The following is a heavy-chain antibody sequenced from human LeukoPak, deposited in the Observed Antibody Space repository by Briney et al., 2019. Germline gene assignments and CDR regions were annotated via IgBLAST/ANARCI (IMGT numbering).Heavy chain of an antibody. Sequence: NPSETLSLTCAVSGYSISRGNHWGWIRQPPEKGLEWIGSIFPSGTPSYNPSLNSPVHLSIHPSKNQFSLTLSAVPAADTAVYYCASLGGYQNGNFDYWGQGILVTVSS. V-gene: IGHV4-38-2*01. D-gene: IGHD2-2*01. CDR1: GYSISRGNH. J-gene: IGHJ4*02. CDR3: ASLGGYQNGNFDY. CDR2: IFPSGTP.